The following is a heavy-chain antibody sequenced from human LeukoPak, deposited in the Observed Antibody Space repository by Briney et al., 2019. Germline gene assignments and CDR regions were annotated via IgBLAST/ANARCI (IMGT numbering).Heavy chain of an antibody. Sequence: PSETLSLTCTVSGGSISSYYWSWLRQPPGKALEWIGYIYYSGSTNYNPALKSRVSISVDTSKNQFSPKLSSVTAADTAVYYCAGYVDTAMVTPYWFDPWGQGSLITVSS. J-gene: IGHJ5*02. CDR3: AGYVDTAMVTPYWFDP. CDR2: IYYSGST. CDR1: GGSISSYY. D-gene: IGHD5-18*01. V-gene: IGHV4-59*01.